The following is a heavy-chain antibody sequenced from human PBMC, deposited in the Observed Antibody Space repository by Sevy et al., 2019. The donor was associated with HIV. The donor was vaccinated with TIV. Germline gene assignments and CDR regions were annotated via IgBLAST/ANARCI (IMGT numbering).Heavy chain of an antibody. CDR3: AGPILTYDSGWSYYDY. Sequence: SETLSLTCTVSGASISSSGYYWGWIRQPPGKGLEWIASIRYSGSTYYKVSLKSRVTLSADTSRNQFSLKLSSVTAADTATYYCAGPILTYDSGWSYYDYWGQGTVVTVSS. CDR2: IRYSGST. D-gene: IGHD6-19*01. V-gene: IGHV4-39*01. CDR1: GASISSSGYY. J-gene: IGHJ4*02.